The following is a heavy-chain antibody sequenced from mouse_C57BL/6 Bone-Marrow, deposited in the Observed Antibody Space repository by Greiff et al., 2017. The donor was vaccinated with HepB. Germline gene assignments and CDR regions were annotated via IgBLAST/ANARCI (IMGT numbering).Heavy chain of an antibody. CDR1: GFSLTSYG. D-gene: IGHD1-1*01. J-gene: IGHJ1*03. CDR2: IWSGGST. Sequence: VQVVESGPGLVQPSQSLSITCTVSGFSLTSYGVHWVRQSPGKGLEWLGVIWSGGSTDYNAAFISRLSISKDNSKSQVFFKMNSLQADDTAIYYCASYYGSSYWYFDVWGTGTTVTVSS. CDR3: ASYYGSSYWYFDV. V-gene: IGHV2-2*01.